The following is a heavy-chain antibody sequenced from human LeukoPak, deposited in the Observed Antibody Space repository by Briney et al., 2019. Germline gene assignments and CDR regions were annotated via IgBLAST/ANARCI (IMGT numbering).Heavy chain of an antibody. CDR1: GGSFSSYY. Sequence: SETLSLTCSVSGGSFSSYYWIWIRQPPGKGLEWIGYIYYSGSTNYNPSLKSRVTISVDTSKNHFSLKLSSVTAADMAVYYCARHRWTLALGIVSWGEGNLVTVSS. CDR3: ARHRWTLALGIVS. CDR2: IYYSGST. J-gene: IGHJ4*02. V-gene: IGHV4-59*08. D-gene: IGHD2-21*01.